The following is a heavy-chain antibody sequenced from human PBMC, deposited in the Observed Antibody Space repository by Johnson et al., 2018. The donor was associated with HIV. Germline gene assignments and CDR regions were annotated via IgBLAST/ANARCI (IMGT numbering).Heavy chain of an antibody. CDR3: ARASSGYYSDAFDI. V-gene: IGHV3-30*14. J-gene: IGHJ3*02. CDR2: ISYDGSEQ. Sequence: QVQLVESGGGVVQPGGSLRLSCAASGFTFSNFAMHWVRQAPGKGLEWVALISYDGSEQYYVDSVKGRFTISRDNSKNTLYLQMNSLRAEDTAVYYCARASSGYYSDAFDIWGQGTMVTVSS. CDR1: GFTFSNFA. D-gene: IGHD3-22*01.